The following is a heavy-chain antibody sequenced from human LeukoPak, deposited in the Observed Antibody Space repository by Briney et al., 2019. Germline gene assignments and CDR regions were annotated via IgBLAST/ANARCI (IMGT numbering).Heavy chain of an antibody. J-gene: IGHJ4*02. CDR2: ISGSGETS. CDR3: AKSQQLSGFPFDF. Sequence: GGSLRLSCPAFSRSAMSWVRQAPGKGLGWVSAISGSGETSYHANSVEGRFTISRDNSNTLYLQMNSLREDDTVIYYCAKSQQLSGFPFDFWGQGTLVIVSS. CDR1: SRSA. V-gene: IGHV3-23*01. D-gene: IGHD3-22*01.